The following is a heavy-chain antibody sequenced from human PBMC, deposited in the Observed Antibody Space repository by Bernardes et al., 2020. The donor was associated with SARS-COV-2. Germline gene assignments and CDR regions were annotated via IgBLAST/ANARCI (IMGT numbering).Heavy chain of an antibody. V-gene: IGHV4-61*02. CDR2: IYPTGTT. D-gene: IGHD1-1*01. CDR3: ARVLNNYPYWYPDV. CDR1: GTSIGTDNHY. Sequence: SETLSLTCAISGTSIGTDNHYWSWIRQPAGQGLELIGLIYPTGTTNYSPSFKSRVALSLDTSRNQFALHLTSVTAADTAVYFCARVLNNYPYWYPDVWGRGTLVTVSS. J-gene: IGHJ2*01.